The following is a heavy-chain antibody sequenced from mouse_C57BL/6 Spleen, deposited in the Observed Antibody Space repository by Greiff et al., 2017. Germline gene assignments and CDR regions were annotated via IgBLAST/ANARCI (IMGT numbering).Heavy chain of an antibody. CDR3: ENEENYGSSQYYFDY. J-gene: IGHJ2*01. CDR2: ISHGGSYT. D-gene: IGHD1-1*01. Sequence: EVQVVESGAGLVKPGGSLKLSCAASGFTFSSYAMSWVRQTPEQRLEWVATISHGGSYTYYPDYVKGRFTISRDNAKNNLYLQRSHLKSEDTAMYYCENEENYGSSQYYFDYWGQGTTLTVSS. V-gene: IGHV5-4*01. CDR1: GFTFSSYA.